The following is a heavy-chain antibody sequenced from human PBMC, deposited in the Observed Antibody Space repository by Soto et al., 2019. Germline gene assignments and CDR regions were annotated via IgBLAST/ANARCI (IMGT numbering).Heavy chain of an antibody. D-gene: IGHD5-12*01. J-gene: IGHJ6*02. CDR1: GGSIGSGGDY. CDR3: AINSGYDASGGMDV. Sequence: SETLSLTCTVSGGSIGSGGDYWSWIRQHPGKGLEWIGYIYYSGSTYYNPSLKSRVTISVDTSKNQFSLKLSSVTAADTAVYYCAINSGYDASGGMDVWGQGTTVTVSS. CDR2: IYYSGST. V-gene: IGHV4-31*03.